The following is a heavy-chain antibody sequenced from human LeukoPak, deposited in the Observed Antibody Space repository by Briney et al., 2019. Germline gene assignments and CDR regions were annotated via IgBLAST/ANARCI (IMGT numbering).Heavy chain of an antibody. CDR2: ISYDGTNK. CDR1: GFTFSNYA. CDR3: ARSDYGDYDPPFDY. J-gene: IGHJ4*02. V-gene: IGHV3-30-3*01. Sequence: GGSLRLSCAASGFTFSNYAMHWVRQAPGKGLEWVAVISYDGTNKYYADSVKGRFTISRDNSKNTLYLQMNSLRAEDTAVYYCARSDYGDYDPPFDYWGQGTLVTVSS. D-gene: IGHD4-17*01.